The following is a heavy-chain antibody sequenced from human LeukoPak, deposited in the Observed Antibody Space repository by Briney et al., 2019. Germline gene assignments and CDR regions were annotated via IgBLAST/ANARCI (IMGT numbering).Heavy chain of an antibody. CDR1: GGSISSYY. Sequence: SETLSLTCTVSGGSISSYYWSWIRQPAGKGLEWIGRIYTSGSTNYNPSLKSRVTVSVDTSKNQFSLKLSSVTAADTAVYYCARDQSAHYYYYMDVWGKGTTVTVSS. CDR3: ARDQSAHYYYYMDV. J-gene: IGHJ6*03. CDR2: IYTSGST. V-gene: IGHV4-4*07.